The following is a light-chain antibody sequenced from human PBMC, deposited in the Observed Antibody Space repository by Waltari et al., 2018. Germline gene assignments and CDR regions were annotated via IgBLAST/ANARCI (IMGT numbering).Light chain of an antibody. CDR3: LLYDGSDHV. Sequence: TVVTQEPSLTVSPGWAVTLPCASSAGAVTSGNYPNWIQQKTGQVPRSLNHSTTNRHSWTPARCSGSGLGGKAALTRSGVQHEDEAEYDSLLYDGSDHVFGGGTKLTVL. CDR2: STT. CDR1: AGAVTSGNY. J-gene: IGLJ3*02. V-gene: IGLV7-43*01.